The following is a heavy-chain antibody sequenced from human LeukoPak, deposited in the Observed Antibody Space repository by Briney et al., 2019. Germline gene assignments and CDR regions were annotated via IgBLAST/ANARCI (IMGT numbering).Heavy chain of an antibody. J-gene: IGHJ4*02. V-gene: IGHV3-21*01. D-gene: IGHD5-24*01. CDR2: ISRSSNYI. CDR3: ARGENNYGYYYFDY. CDR1: GFTFSSYS. Sequence: GGSLGLSCAASGFTFSSYSMNWVRQAPGKGLEWVSSISRSSNYIYYADSVKGRFTISRDNAKNSLYLQINSLRAEDTSVYYCARGENNYGYYYFDYWGQGTLVTVSS.